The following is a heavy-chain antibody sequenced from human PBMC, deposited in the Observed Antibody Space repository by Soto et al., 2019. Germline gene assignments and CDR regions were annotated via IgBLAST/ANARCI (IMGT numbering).Heavy chain of an antibody. Sequence: ASVKVSCKASGYTFTSYAMHWVRQAPGQRLEWMGWINAGNGNTKYSQKFQGRVTITRDTSASTAYMELSSLRSEDTAVYYCARGLNGYLHYFDYWGQGTPVTVS. V-gene: IGHV1-3*01. J-gene: IGHJ4*02. CDR3: ARGLNGYLHYFDY. CDR1: GYTFTSYA. D-gene: IGHD5-18*01. CDR2: INAGNGNT.